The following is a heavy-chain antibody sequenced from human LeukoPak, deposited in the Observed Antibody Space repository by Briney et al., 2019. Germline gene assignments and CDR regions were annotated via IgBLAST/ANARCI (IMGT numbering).Heavy chain of an antibody. CDR3: ARVPPSNRNGLEDAFDI. D-gene: IGHD2-8*01. J-gene: IGHJ3*02. Sequence: SETLSLTCTVSGGSISSYYWSWIRQPAGKGLEWIGRIYTSGSTNYNPSLKSRVTMSVDTSKNQFSLKLSSVTAAGTAVYYCARVPPSNRNGLEDAFDIWGQGTMVTVSS. V-gene: IGHV4-4*07. CDR2: IYTSGST. CDR1: GGSISSYY.